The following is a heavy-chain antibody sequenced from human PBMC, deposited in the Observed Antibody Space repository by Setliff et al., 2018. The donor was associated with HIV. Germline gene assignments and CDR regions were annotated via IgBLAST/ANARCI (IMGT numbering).Heavy chain of an antibody. Sequence: GGSLRLSCAASGFTFSDYNMRWVRQAPGKGLEWVSSISKSGENRDYADSVQGRFTISRDNSKNTLYLQMDSLRAEDTAVYFCAEGYQFSDYWGRGTLVTVSS. CDR3: AEGYQFSDY. CDR2: ISKSGENR. V-gene: IGHV3-23*01. CDR1: GFTFSDYN. D-gene: IGHD2-2*01. J-gene: IGHJ4*02.